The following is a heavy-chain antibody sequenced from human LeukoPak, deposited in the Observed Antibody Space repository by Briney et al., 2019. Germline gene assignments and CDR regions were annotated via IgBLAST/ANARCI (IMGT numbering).Heavy chain of an antibody. J-gene: IGHJ6*03. CDR1: GYSLTNYD. V-gene: IGHV1-2*02. CDR2: INPNSGGT. CDR3: ARESHFYYYMDV. Sequence: ASVKVSCKASGYSLTNYDLSWVRQAPGQGLEWMGWINPNSGGTNYAQKFQGRVTMTRDTSISTAYMELSRLRSDDTAVYYCARESHFYYYMDVWGKGTTVTVSS. D-gene: IGHD3-3*02.